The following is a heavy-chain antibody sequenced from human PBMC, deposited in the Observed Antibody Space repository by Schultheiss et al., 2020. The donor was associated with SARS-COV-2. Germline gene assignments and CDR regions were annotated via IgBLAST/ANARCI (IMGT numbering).Heavy chain of an antibody. J-gene: IGHJ6*02. D-gene: IGHD6-19*01. CDR1: GYTFTGYY. CDR3: ARSSISKTDDYYYYGLFV. CDR2: INPNSGGT. Sequence: ASVKVSCKASGYTFTGYYMNWVRQAPGQGLEWMGWINPNSGGTNYAQKFQGRFTMTSDTPTSTAYMELGRLTSDDTALYYCARSSISKTDDYYYYGLFVWGQGTTVTVSS. V-gene: IGHV1-2*02.